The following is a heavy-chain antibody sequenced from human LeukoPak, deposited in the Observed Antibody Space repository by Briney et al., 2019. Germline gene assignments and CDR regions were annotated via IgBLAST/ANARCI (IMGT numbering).Heavy chain of an antibody. CDR3: AKGIAVAGTYYYYGMDV. D-gene: IGHD6-19*01. Sequence: PGGSLILSCASSGFTLSDYEMNWVRQAPGKGLEWLSFINIDGGSILYADSVKGRFTISRDNSKNTLYLQMNSLRAEDTAVYYCAKGIAVAGTYYYYGMDVWGQGTTVTVSS. CDR1: GFTLSDYE. J-gene: IGHJ6*02. CDR2: INIDGGSI. V-gene: IGHV3-23*01.